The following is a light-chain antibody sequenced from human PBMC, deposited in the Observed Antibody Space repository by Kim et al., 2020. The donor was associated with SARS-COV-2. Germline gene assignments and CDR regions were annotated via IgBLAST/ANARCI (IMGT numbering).Light chain of an antibody. J-gene: IGLJ1*01. Sequence: SVPPGQTDSITGSGDKVGDKFVCWYQQKPGQSPVLVIYQDRKRPSGIPERFSGSNSGNTATLTISETQAMDEADYYCQAWDSSTYVFGTGTKVTVL. CDR1: KVGDKF. CDR3: QAWDSSTYV. CDR2: QDR. V-gene: IGLV3-1*01.